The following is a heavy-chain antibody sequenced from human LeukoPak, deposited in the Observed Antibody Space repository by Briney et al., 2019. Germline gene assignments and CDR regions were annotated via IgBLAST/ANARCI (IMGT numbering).Heavy chain of an antibody. CDR1: GGSFSGYY. D-gene: IGHD2-2*02. Sequence: SETLSLTCAVYGGSFSGYYWSWIRQPPGKGLEWIGEINHSGSTNYNPSLKSRVTISVDTSKNQFSLKLSSVTAADTAVYYCARGYCSSTSCYMGRFDYWGQGTLVTVSS. CDR3: ARGYCSSTSCYMGRFDY. J-gene: IGHJ4*02. CDR2: INHSGST. V-gene: IGHV4-34*01.